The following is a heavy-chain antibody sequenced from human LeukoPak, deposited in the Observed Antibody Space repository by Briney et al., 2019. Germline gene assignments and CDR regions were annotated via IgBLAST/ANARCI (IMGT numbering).Heavy chain of an antibody. J-gene: IGHJ3*02. CDR1: GGSISSSSYY. CDR2: IYYSGST. D-gene: IGHD3-22*01. V-gene: IGHV4-39*01. Sequence: SETLSLTCTVSGGSISSSSYYWGWIRQPPGKGLEWIGSIYYSGSTYYNPSLKSRVTISVDTSKNQFSLKLSSVTAADTAVYYCARPIYDSSGYYPLGAFDIWGQGTMVTVSS. CDR3: ARPIYDSSGYYPLGAFDI.